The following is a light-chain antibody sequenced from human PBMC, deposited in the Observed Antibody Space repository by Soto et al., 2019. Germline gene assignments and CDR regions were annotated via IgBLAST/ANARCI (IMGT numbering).Light chain of an antibody. V-gene: IGKV3-20*01. J-gene: IGKJ5*01. CDR3: QQYGGSPIT. CDR1: QSVSRR. Sequence: EVVLTQSPGTLSLSPGGRATLSCRASQSVSRRLAWYQQRPGQSPRLLISCASMGASGVPVRFIGSGSGTDFTLTITRRAPEDFAGYYCQQYGGSPITFGLGTRLKI. CDR2: CAS.